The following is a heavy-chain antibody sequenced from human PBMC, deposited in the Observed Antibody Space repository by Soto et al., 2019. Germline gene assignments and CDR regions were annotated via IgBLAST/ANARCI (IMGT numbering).Heavy chain of an antibody. D-gene: IGHD6-19*01. Sequence: EVQLLESGGGLVQPGGSLRLSCAASGFTFSTYAMSWVRQAPGKGLEWVATSRDSGGNTHYAASVKGRFTTSRDNSENTVYLQMTSLRAEDTAVYYCARVKAQILSSGWYGGDDIWGHGTMATVSS. CDR3: ARVKAQILSSGWYGGDDI. CDR1: GFTFSTYA. J-gene: IGHJ3*02. CDR2: SRDSGGNT. V-gene: IGHV3-23*01.